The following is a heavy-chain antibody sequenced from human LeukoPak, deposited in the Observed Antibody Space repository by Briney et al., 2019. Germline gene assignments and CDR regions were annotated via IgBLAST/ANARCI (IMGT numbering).Heavy chain of an antibody. J-gene: IGHJ4*02. CDR2: ISYSGST. V-gene: IGHV4-59*01. Sequence: SETLSLTCTVSGGSISSYYWSWIRQLPGKGLEWIGYISYSGSTNFNPSLKSRVTISVDTSKNQFSLKLSSVTAADTAVYYCARQRYDFWSGYLDYWGQGTLVTVSS. CDR3: ARQRYDFWSGYLDY. D-gene: IGHD3-3*01. CDR1: GGSISSYY.